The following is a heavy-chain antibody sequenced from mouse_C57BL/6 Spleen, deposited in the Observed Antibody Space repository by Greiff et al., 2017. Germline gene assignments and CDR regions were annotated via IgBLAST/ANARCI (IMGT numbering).Heavy chain of an antibody. CDR2: IDTETGGT. V-gene: IGHV1-15*01. J-gene: IGHJ4*01. Sequence: QVQLLQSEAELVRPGASVTLSCTASGYTFTDYEMHWVKQTPVHGLEWIGAIDTETGGTAYNQKFKGKAILTADKSSSTAYMGLRSLETEDSAVYCCTRLSYVDMDHWGQGTSVTVSS. CDR1: GYTFTDYE. CDR3: TRLSYVDMDH. D-gene: IGHD1-1*01.